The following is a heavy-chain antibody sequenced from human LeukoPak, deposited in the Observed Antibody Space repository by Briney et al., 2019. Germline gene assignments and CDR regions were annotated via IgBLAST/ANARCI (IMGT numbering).Heavy chain of an antibody. J-gene: IGHJ4*02. CDR1: GDSISGYY. CDR3: ARAPVYDSTFLAY. V-gene: IGHV4-4*07. CDR2: IYTTGST. D-gene: IGHD3-22*01. Sequence: SETLSLTCTVSGDSISGYYWTWIRQPAGKGLEWIGRIYTTGSTNYNPSLKSRVTMSIDTSKNHFSLKLNSVTAADTAIYYCARAPVYDSTFLAYWGQGTLVTVSS.